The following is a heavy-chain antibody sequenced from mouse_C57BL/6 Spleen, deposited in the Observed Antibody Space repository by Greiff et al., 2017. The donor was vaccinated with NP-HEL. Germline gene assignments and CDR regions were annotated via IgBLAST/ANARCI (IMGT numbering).Heavy chain of an antibody. J-gene: IGHJ1*03. CDR2: IDPSDSYT. Sequence: QVQLQQPGAELVMPGASVKLSCKASGYTFTSYWMHWVKQRPGQGLEWIGEIDPSDSYTNYNQKFKGKSTLTVDKSSSTAYMQLSSLTSEDSAVYYCARCNYGSSYEYFDVWGTGTTVTVSS. CDR3: ARCNYGSSYEYFDV. V-gene: IGHV1-69*01. D-gene: IGHD1-1*01. CDR1: GYTFTSYW.